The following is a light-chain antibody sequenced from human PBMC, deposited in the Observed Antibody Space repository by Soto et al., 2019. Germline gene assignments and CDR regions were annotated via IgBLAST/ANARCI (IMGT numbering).Light chain of an antibody. Sequence: EIVLTQSPATLSLSPGERATLSCRASQSVGTYLAWYQHKPGQGPRLLIYDASNRATGIPARFSGSGSGTDFTLTISSLEPEDFAVYYCQQRSNWLSITFGQGTRLEIK. CDR3: QQRSNWLSIT. J-gene: IGKJ5*01. V-gene: IGKV3-11*01. CDR2: DAS. CDR1: QSVGTY.